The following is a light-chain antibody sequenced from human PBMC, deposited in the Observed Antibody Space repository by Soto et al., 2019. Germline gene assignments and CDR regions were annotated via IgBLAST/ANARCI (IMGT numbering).Light chain of an antibody. CDR3: QQRSNWGIT. CDR2: DAS. CDR1: QSVSSY. Sequence: EIVFAQFPRTPSFSPGARTTLPWRASQSVSSYLAWYQQKPGQAPRLLIYDASNRATGIPARFSGSGSGTDFTLTISSLEPEDFAVYYCQQRSNWGITFGQGTRLEIK. J-gene: IGKJ5*01. V-gene: IGKV3-11*01.